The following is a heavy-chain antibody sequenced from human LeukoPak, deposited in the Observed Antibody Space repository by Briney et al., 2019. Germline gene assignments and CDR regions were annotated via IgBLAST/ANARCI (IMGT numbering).Heavy chain of an antibody. Sequence: GGSLRLSCAASGFTFDDYAMHWVRQAPGKGLEWVSGISWNSGSIGYADSVKGRFTISRDNAKNSLYLQINSLRAEDTALYYCAKDKGGSYPWYYFDYWGQGTPVTVSS. D-gene: IGHD1-26*01. CDR1: GFTFDDYA. CDR2: ISWNSGSI. J-gene: IGHJ4*02. CDR3: AKDKGGSYPWYYFDY. V-gene: IGHV3-9*01.